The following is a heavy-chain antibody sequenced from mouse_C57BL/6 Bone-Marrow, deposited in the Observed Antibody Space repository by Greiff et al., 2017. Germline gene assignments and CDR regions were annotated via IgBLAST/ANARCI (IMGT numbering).Heavy chain of an antibody. J-gene: IGHJ2*01. CDR2: IDPNSGGT. Sequence: VQLQQPGAELVKPGASVKLSCKASGYTFTSYWMHWVKQRPGRGLEWMGRIDPNSGGTKYNEKFKSKATLTVDKPSSPAYMQLSSLTSEDSAVYYCARSVRLLLRWFNYWGQGTTLTVSS. CDR3: ARSVRLLLRWFNY. V-gene: IGHV1-72*01. D-gene: IGHD1-1*01. CDR1: GYTFTSYW.